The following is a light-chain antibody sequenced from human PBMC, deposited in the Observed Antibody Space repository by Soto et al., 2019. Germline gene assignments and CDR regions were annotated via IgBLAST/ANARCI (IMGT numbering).Light chain of an antibody. CDR2: AVI. V-gene: IGLV2-14*01. CDR1: SSDIGGYDY. CDR3: SSYTTSSTLI. J-gene: IGLJ2*01. Sequence: QSALTQPASVSGSPGQSITISCTGTSSDIGGYDYVSWYQQHPGEAPKLIIYAVIHRPSGISNRFSGSKSGNTASLTISGLQAEDEADYYCSSYTTSSTLICGGGTKLTVL.